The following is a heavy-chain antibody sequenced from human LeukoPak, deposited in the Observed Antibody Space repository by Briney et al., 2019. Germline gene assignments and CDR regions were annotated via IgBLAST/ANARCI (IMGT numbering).Heavy chain of an antibody. J-gene: IGHJ4*02. V-gene: IGHV3-49*04. CDR1: GFTFGDYA. CDR3: TREGAIGYDSSGYPDY. D-gene: IGHD3-22*01. Sequence: GGSLRLSCTASGFTFGDYAMSWVRQAPGKGLEWVGFIRSKAYGGTTEYAASVKGRFTISRDDSKSIAYLQMNSLKTEDTAVYYCTREGAIGYDSSGYPDYWGQGTLVTVSS. CDR2: IRSKAYGGTT.